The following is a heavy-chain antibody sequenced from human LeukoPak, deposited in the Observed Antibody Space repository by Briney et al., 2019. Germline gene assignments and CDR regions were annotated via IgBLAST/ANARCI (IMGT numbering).Heavy chain of an antibody. CDR2: IYYRGST. V-gene: IGHV4-39*01. D-gene: IGHD3-16*01. Sequence: SETLSLTCTVSGGSISSSSYYWGWIRQPPGKGLEWIGSIYYRGSTYYNPSLKSRVTISVDTSKNQFSLKLSSVTAADTAVYYCARLDYGTLYPWGQGTLVTVSS. CDR3: ARLDYGTLYP. J-gene: IGHJ5*02. CDR1: GGSISSSSYY.